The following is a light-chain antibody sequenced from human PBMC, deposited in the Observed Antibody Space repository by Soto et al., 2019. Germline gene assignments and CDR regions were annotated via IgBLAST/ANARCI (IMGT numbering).Light chain of an antibody. Sequence: QSVLTQPASVSGSPGQSITIPCTGTSSDVGGYNYVSWYQQHPGKAPKLMIYEVSNRPSGVSNRFSGSKSDNTASLTISGLQAEDEADYYCSSYTSSSTWVFGGGTKLTVL. CDR3: SSYTSSSTWV. J-gene: IGLJ3*02. CDR1: SSDVGGYNY. V-gene: IGLV2-14*01. CDR2: EVS.